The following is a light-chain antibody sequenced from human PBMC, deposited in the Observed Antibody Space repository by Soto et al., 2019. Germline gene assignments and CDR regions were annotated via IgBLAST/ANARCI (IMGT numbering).Light chain of an antibody. V-gene: IGLV2-14*03. CDR2: DVT. CDR3: SSYTTSNTRQIV. Sequence: QPVLTQPASVSGSPGQSITISCTGTSSDVGGYNYVSWYQHHPGKAPKLIIYDVTNRPSGVSNPFSGSKSGNTASLTISGLQPEDEADYYCSSYTTSNTRQIVFGTGTKLTV. J-gene: IGLJ1*01. CDR1: SSDVGGYNY.